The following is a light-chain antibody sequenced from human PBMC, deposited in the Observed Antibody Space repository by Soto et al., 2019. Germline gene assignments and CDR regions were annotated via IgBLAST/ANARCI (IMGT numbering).Light chain of an antibody. CDR1: QSVSSS. CDR2: DAS. V-gene: IGKV3-11*01. Sequence: EIVLTQSPATLSLSPGERATLSFSASQSVSSSLVWYQQKPGQAPRLLIYDASNRATGIPARFSGSGSGTDFTLTISSLEPEDFAVYYCQQRSNWPLTFGGGTKVDIK. J-gene: IGKJ4*01. CDR3: QQRSNWPLT.